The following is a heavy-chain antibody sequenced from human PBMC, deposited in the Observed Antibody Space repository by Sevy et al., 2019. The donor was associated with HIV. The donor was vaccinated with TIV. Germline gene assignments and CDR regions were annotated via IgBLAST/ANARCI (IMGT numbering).Heavy chain of an antibody. CDR1: GGSFSGYY. V-gene: IGHV4-34*01. CDR3: ARSIVEVVAATPYFDY. Sequence: SETLSLTCAVYGGSFSGYYWSWIRQPPGKGLEWIGEINHSGSTNYNPSLKSRVTISVDTSKNQFSLKLSSVTAADTAVYYCARSIVEVVAATPYFDYWGQGTLVTVSS. D-gene: IGHD2-15*01. CDR2: INHSGST. J-gene: IGHJ4*02.